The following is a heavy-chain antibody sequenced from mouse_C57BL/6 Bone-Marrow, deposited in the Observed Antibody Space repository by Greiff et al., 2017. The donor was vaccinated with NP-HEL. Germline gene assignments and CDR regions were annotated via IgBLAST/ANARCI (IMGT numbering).Heavy chain of an antibody. J-gene: IGHJ2*01. CDR2: INPNNGGT. Sequence: EVKLQESGPELVKPGASVKMSCKASGYTFTDYNMHWVKQSHGKSLEWIGYINPNNGGTSYNQKFKGKATLTVNKSSSTAYMELRSLTSEDSAVYYCARRGWLLLFDYWGQGTTLTVSS. CDR1: GYTFTDYN. V-gene: IGHV1-22*01. D-gene: IGHD2-3*01. CDR3: ARRGWLLLFDY.